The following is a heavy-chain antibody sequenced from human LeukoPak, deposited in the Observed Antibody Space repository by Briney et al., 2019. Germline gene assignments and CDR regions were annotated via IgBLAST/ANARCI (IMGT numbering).Heavy chain of an antibody. D-gene: IGHD2-15*01. J-gene: IGHJ5*02. CDR1: GYTFTNYD. CDR2: MNPNNGNT. CDR3: AREVVAATNWFDP. V-gene: IGHV1-8*01. Sequence: GASVKVSCKASGYTFTNYDITWVRQATGQGLEWMGWMNPNNGNTGYAQKFQGRVTMTRDTSITTAYMELSSLRSDDTAVYYCAREVVAATNWFDPWGQGTLVTVSS.